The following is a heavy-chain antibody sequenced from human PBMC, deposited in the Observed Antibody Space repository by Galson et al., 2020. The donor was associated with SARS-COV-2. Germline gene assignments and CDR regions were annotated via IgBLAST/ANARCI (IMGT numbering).Heavy chain of an antibody. J-gene: IGHJ4*02. CDR1: GGSISSYY. CDR3: ARAAQTYYDFWSGYYHAPHFDY. Sequence: SETLSLTCTVSGGSISSYYWSWIRQPPGKGLEWIGYIYYSGSTNYNPSLKSRVTISVDTSKNQFSLKLSPVTAADTAVYYCARAAQTYYDFWSGYYHAPHFDYWGQGTLVTVSS. CDR2: IYYSGST. V-gene: IGHV4-59*01. D-gene: IGHD3-3*01.